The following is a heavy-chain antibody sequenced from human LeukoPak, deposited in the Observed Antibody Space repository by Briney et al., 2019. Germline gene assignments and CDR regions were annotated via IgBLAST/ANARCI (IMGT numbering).Heavy chain of an antibody. Sequence: SETLSLTCTVSGGSISSYYWSWIRQPPGKGLEWIGYIYYSGSTNYNPSLKSRVSISVDTSKNQFSLKLSSVTAADTAVYYCAGQYYDFWSGYDYYYYYMDVWGKGTTVTVSS. V-gene: IGHV4-59*01. D-gene: IGHD3-3*01. CDR1: GGSISSYY. CDR3: AGQYYDFWSGYDYYYYYMDV. CDR2: IYYSGST. J-gene: IGHJ6*03.